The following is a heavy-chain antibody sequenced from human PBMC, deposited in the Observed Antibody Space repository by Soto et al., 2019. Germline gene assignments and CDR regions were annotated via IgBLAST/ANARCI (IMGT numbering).Heavy chain of an antibody. CDR2: INAGDGNT. CDR1: GYTFTSYA. V-gene: IGHV1-3*01. J-gene: IGHJ4*02. Sequence: QVQLVQSGAEVKKPGASVKVSCKASGYTFTSYAMHWVRQAPGQRLEWMGWINAGDGNTKYSQKFQGRVTLTRDTSASTACMELSRLRSEDTAVYYCARDAMTTEFDYWGQGTLVTVSS. CDR3: ARDAMTTEFDY. D-gene: IGHD4-4*01.